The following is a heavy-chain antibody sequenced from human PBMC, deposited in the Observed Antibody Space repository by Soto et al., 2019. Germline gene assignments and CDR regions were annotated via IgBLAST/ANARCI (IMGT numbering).Heavy chain of an antibody. CDR2: IYPSDSTT. Sequence: PGESLKISCKGSGYSFTNYWIAWVRQMPGKGLEYMGIIYPSDSTTRYSPSFQGQVTISADKSISTAYLQWNSLKASDTAMYYCARHGFYGDYSSNYFDPWGQETLVTAPQ. CDR1: GYSFTNYW. J-gene: IGHJ5*02. V-gene: IGHV5-51*01. CDR3: ARHGFYGDYSSNYFDP. D-gene: IGHD4-17*01.